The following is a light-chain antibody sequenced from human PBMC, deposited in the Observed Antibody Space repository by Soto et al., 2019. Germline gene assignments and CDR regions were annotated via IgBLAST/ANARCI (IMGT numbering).Light chain of an antibody. CDR1: QSVSSY. J-gene: IGKJ3*01. CDR2: DAS. V-gene: IGKV3-11*01. Sequence: EIVLTQSPATLSLSPGERATLSCRASQSVSSYLAGYQQKPGQAPRLLIYDASNRATGIPARFSGSGSGTDLPLTISSLEPEDFAVYYCQQRSNWPPGFTFGPGTKVDIK. CDR3: QQRSNWPPGFT.